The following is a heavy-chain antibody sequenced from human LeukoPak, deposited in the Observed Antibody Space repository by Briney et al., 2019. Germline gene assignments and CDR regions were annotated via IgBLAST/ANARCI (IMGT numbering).Heavy chain of an antibody. CDR3: ARQVVPAAAPHYYYYYGMDV. D-gene: IGHD2-2*01. J-gene: IGHJ6*02. CDR1: GYGFTNYW. CDR2: IYPGDSDT. V-gene: IGHV5-51*01. Sequence: GESLKISCKGSGYGFTNYWIGWVRQMPGKGLEWMGIIYPGDSDTRYSPSFQGQVTISADKSISTAYLQWSSLKASDTAMYYCARQVVPAAAPHYYYYYGMDVWGQGTTVTVSS.